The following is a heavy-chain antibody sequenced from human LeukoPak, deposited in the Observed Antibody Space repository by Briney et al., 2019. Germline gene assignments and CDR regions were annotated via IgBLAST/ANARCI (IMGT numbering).Heavy chain of an antibody. CDR3: ARTGIYCSSTSCFIDAFDI. J-gene: IGHJ3*02. CDR2: IYTSGST. Sequence: PSETLSLTCTVSGGSISSYYWSWIRQPAGKGLEWIGRIYTSGSTNYNPSLKSRVTISVDTSKNQFSLKLSSVTAADTTVYYCARTGIYCSSTSCFIDAFDIWGQGTMVTVSS. D-gene: IGHD2-2*01. V-gene: IGHV4-4*07. CDR1: GGSISSYY.